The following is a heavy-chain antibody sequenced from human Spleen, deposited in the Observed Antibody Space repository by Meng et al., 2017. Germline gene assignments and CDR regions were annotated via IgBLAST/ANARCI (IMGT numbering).Heavy chain of an antibody. D-gene: IGHD3-9*01. CDR2: INHSGST. J-gene: IGHJ4*02. V-gene: IGHV4-34*01. Sequence: SETLSLTCAVYGGSFSGYYWTYIRQPPGKGLEWIGEINHSGSTNYNPSLKSRVTISVDTSKNQFSLKLSSVTAADTAVYYCARGCYDILTGYYICDWGQGTLVTVSS. CDR1: GGSFSGYY. CDR3: ARGCYDILTGYYICD.